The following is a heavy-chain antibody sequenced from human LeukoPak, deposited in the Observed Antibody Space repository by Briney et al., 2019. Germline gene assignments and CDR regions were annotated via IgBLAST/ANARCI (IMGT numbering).Heavy chain of an antibody. CDR3: ARADYSGWRHSLYNWSDP. V-gene: IGHV3-21*01. CDR1: GFTFSSYS. J-gene: IGHJ5*02. CDR2: ISSSSLYI. D-gene: IGHD1-26*01. Sequence: GGSLRLSCAASGFTFSSYSMNWVRRAPGKGLQWGSSISSSSLYIYYADSVKGRFTISRDNAKNSLYLQMNSLRAEDTAVYYCARADYSGWRHSLYNWSDPWGQGTLVTVSS.